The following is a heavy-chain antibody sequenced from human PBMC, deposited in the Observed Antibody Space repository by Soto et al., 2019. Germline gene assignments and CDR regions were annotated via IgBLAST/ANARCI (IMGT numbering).Heavy chain of an antibody. CDR1: GGSISSYY. V-gene: IGHV4-59*08. Sequence: SETLSLTCTVSGGSISSYYWSWIRQPPGKGLEWIGYIYYSGSTNYNPSLKSRVTISVDTSKNQFSLKLSSVTAADTAVYYCARQVPDYGDYVGYYYYMDVWGKGTTVTVSS. CDR2: IYYSGST. D-gene: IGHD4-17*01. CDR3: ARQVPDYGDYVGYYYYMDV. J-gene: IGHJ6*03.